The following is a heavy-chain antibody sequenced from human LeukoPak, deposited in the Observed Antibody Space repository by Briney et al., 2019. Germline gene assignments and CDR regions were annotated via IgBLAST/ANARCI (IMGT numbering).Heavy chain of an antibody. CDR2: INPNSGGT. J-gene: IGHJ3*02. CDR3: ARDFLTHDAFDI. D-gene: IGHD1-14*01. CDR1: GYSFTGYY. V-gene: IGHV1-2*02. Sequence: GASVKVSCKASGYSFTGYYMHWVRQAPGQGLEWMGWINPNSGGTNYAQKFQGRVTMTRDTSISTAYMELSRLRSDDTAVYYCARDFLTHDAFDIWGQGTMVTVSS.